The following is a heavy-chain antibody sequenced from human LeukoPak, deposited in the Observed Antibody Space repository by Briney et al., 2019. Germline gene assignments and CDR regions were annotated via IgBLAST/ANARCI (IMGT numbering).Heavy chain of an antibody. CDR1: GFTFGDYA. CDR3: TRGFYYDSSGYYYPVGYFDY. CDR2: IRSKAYGGTT. D-gene: IGHD3-22*01. J-gene: IGHJ4*02. V-gene: IGHV3-49*04. Sequence: PGRSLRLSCTASGFTFGDYAMSWVRQAPGKGLEWVGFIRSKAYGGTTEYAASVKGRFTISRDDSKSIAYLQMNSLKTEDTAVYYCTRGFYYDSSGYYYPVGYFDYSGQGTLVTVSS.